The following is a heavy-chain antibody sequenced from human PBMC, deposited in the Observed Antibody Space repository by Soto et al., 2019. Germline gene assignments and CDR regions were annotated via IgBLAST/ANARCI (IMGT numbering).Heavy chain of an antibody. D-gene: IGHD3-16*02. CDR3: VRGRVMITFGVVIVIDY. Sequence: QVQLVQSGAAMKKPGASVKVSCKASGYTFTSYDINWVRQAAGQGLEWMGWINPNTGYTDYAQKFQKRVTMTGNTSITTAYMELSGLRSEDTAVYYGVRGRVMITFGVVIVIDYWGQGSPVTVSS. J-gene: IGHJ4*02. CDR1: GYTFTSYD. V-gene: IGHV1-8*01. CDR2: INPNTGYT.